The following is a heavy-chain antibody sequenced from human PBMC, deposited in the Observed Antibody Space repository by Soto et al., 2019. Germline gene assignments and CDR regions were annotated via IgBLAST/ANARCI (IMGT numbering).Heavy chain of an antibody. CDR1: GFSFSDYS. D-gene: IGHD2-21*02. CDR3: ARARGNDWYSDY. J-gene: IGHJ4*02. Sequence: PWGSLLFSCTASGFSFSDYSFNWVRQAPGKGLEWVSSITNTGTNAYYADSVKGRFTISKDSADNSLILQMTSLRAEDTAVYHCARARGNDWYSDYWGQGTLVTVSS. V-gene: IGHV3-21*01. CDR2: ITNTGTNA.